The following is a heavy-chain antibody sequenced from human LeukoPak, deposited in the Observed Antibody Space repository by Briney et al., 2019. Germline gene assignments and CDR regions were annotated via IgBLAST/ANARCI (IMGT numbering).Heavy chain of an antibody. J-gene: IGHJ4*02. CDR3: ATSYDHGWLIGS. D-gene: IGHD3-16*01. CDR2: IHYSGTI. V-gene: IGHV4-59*01. CDR1: GGSITNDY. Sequence: SETLSLTCTVSGGSITNDYWNWIRQSSGKQLEWIGSIHYSGTINYSPFLKSRITISLDTSKNQFSLKLSSVTAADTAMYYCATSYDHGWLIGSWGQGTLVTVSS.